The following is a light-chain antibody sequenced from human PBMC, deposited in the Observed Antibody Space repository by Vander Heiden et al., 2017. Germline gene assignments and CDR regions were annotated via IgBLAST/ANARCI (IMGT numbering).Light chain of an antibody. CDR2: DAS. Sequence: IQMTQSPSSLSASVGDRVTISCQASQDISNYLNWYQQKPGKAPKLLIYDASKLETGVPSRFSGSGSGTDVTFTISSLQPEDIATYYCQQYDNLPLTFGGGTKVGIK. V-gene: IGKV1-33*01. J-gene: IGKJ4*01. CDR1: QDISNY. CDR3: QQYDNLPLT.